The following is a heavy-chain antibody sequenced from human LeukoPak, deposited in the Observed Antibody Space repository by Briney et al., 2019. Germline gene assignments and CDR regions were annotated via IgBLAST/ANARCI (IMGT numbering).Heavy chain of an antibody. CDR2: INHSGST. D-gene: IGHD3-22*01. Sequence: SETLSLTRTVSGGSISSSSYYWSWIRQPPGKGLEWIGEINHSGSTNYNPSLKSRVTISVDTSKNQFSLKLSSVTAADTAVYYCARVPPVGDDSSGYYPPDYWGQGTLVTVSS. CDR3: ARVPPVGDDSSGYYPPDY. V-gene: IGHV4-39*07. J-gene: IGHJ4*02. CDR1: GGSISSSSYY.